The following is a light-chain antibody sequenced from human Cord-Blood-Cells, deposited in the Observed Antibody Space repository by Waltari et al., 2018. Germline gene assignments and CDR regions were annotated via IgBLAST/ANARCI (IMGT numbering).Light chain of an antibody. V-gene: IGLV2-23*03. CDR2: EGS. J-gene: IGLJ1*01. CDR1: SSDVGSYNL. CDR3: CSYAGSSTFEV. Sequence: QSALTQPASVSGSPGQSITISCTGTSSDVGSYNLVSWYQQHPGKAPKLMIYEGSKRPSGVSIRFACSKSGNTASLTISGLQAEDEADYYCCSYAGSSTFEVFGTGTKVTVL.